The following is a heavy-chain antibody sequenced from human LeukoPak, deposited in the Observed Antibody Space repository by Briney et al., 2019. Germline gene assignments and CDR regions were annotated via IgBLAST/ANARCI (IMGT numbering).Heavy chain of an antibody. CDR1: GDSISSYY. Sequence: SETLSLTCTVSGDSISSYYWNWIRQPPGKGLEWIGYIYYSGSTNYNPSLKSRVTISVDTSKNQFSLKLSSVTAADTAVYYCARTASSSGYSSSWLYYFDYWGQGTLVTVSS. CDR3: ARTASSSGYSSSWLYYFDY. CDR2: IYYSGST. D-gene: IGHD6-13*01. J-gene: IGHJ4*02. V-gene: IGHV4-59*01.